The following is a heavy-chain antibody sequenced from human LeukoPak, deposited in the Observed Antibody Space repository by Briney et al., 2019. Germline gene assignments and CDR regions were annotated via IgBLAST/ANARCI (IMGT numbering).Heavy chain of an antibody. V-gene: IGHV1-18*01. CDR1: GYTFTSYG. D-gene: IGHD2-15*01. CDR2: ISAYNGNT. CDR3: ARDLYYCSGGSCYSDYFDY. J-gene: IGHJ4*02. Sequence: GASVKVSCKASGYTFTSYGISWVRQAPGQGLEWMGWISAYNGNTNYAQKLQGRVTMTTDTSTSTAYMELSSLRSEDTAVYYCARDLYYCSGGSCYSDYFDYWGQGTLVTVSS.